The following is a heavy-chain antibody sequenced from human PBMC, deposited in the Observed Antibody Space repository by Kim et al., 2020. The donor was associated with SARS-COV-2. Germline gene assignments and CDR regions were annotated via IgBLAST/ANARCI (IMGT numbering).Heavy chain of an antibody. D-gene: IGHD3-10*01. CDR1: GYTFTSYG. J-gene: IGHJ4*02. CDR2: ISAYNGNT. V-gene: IGHV1-18*04. Sequence: ASVKVSCKASGYTFTSYGISWVRQAPGQGLEWMGWISAYNGNTNYAQKLQGRVTMTTDTSTSTAYMELRSLRSDDTAVYYCARDQRWGYGSGSYGSLVDYWGQGTLVTVSS. CDR3: ARDQRWGYGSGSYGSLVDY.